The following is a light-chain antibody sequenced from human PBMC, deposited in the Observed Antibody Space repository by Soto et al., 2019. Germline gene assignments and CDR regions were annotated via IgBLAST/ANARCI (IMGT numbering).Light chain of an antibody. J-gene: IGKJ1*01. V-gene: IGKV1-39*01. CDR2: AAS. Sequence: DIQMTQSPSSLSASVGDRVTITCRASQSISSYLNWYQQKPGKAPKLLIYAASSLQSGVPSRFSGSGSGTDFTLTISSLPPEDFATYYCQQSYSTPQRTFGQGTKVEIK. CDR1: QSISSY. CDR3: QQSYSTPQRT.